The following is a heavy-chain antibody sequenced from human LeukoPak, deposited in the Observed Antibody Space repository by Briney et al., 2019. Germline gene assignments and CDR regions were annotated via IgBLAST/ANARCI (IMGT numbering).Heavy chain of an antibody. CDR1: GFTVSGNY. Sequence: SGGSLRLSCAASGFTVSGNYMSWVRQAPGKGLEWVSVIYTAGTTYYADSVRGRFTLSRDNTTNTLYLQMSGLRAEDTAVYYCARDPRERVGPTTSGYWGQGTLVTVSS. CDR3: ARDPRERVGPTTSGY. D-gene: IGHD1-26*01. CDR2: IYTAGTT. V-gene: IGHV3-66*01. J-gene: IGHJ4*02.